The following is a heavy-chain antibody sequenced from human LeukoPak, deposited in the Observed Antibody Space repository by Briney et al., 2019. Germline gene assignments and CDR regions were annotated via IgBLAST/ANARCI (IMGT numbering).Heavy chain of an antibody. V-gene: IGHV4-39*01. D-gene: IGHD3-10*01. J-gene: IGHJ4*02. CDR1: GGSISSSRYY. Sequence: SETLSLTCTVSGGSISSSRYYWGWIRQPPGKGLEWVGSIYYSGSTYYNPSLKSRVTISVDTSKNQFSLKLSSVTAADTAVYYCARSNPRGSGSYDYWGQGTLVTVSS. CDR2: IYYSGST. CDR3: ARSNPRGSGSYDY.